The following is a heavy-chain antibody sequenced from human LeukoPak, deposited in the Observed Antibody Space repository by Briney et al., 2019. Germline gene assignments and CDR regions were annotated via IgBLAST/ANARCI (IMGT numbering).Heavy chain of an antibody. CDR2: ISVNGGST. J-gene: IGHJ4*02. V-gene: IGHV3-64D*09. Sequence: PGGSLRLSCSASGFAFSNYAMHWVRQAPGKGVEYVSAISVNGGSTYYADSVKGRFTISRDNSKSTLYLQMSSLRAEDTAVYYCVIGIIVDGAFDYWGQGTLVTVSS. CDR3: VIGIIVDGAFDY. D-gene: IGHD3-22*01. CDR1: GFAFSNYA.